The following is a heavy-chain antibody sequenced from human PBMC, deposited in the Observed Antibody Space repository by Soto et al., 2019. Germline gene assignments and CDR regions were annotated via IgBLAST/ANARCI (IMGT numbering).Heavy chain of an antibody. Sequence: PSETLSLTCTVSGGSISSYYWSWIRQPPGKGLEWIGYIYYSGSTNYNPSLKSRVTISVDTSKNQFSLKLSSVTAADTAVYYCASGYSYVYTFDYWGQGTLVTVSS. CDR1: GGSISSYY. CDR3: ASGYSYVYTFDY. V-gene: IGHV4-59*01. J-gene: IGHJ4*02. D-gene: IGHD5-18*01. CDR2: IYYSGST.